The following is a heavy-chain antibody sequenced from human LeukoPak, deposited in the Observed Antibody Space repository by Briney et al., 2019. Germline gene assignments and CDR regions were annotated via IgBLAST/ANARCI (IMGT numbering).Heavy chain of an antibody. CDR3: SRAEYTTSSGAFDI. CDR2: INPSGGST. D-gene: IGHD6-6*01. V-gene: IGHV1-46*01. J-gene: IGHJ3*02. Sequence: ASVKVSCKASGYTFTGYYMHWVRQAPGQGLEWMGIINPSGGSTSYAQRFQGRLTMTRDMSTSTVYMNLSSLRSEDTAVYYCSRAEYTTSSGAFDIWGQGTMVTVSS. CDR1: GYTFTGYY.